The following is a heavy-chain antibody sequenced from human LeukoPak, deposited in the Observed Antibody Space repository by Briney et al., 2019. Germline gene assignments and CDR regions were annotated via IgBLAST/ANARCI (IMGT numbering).Heavy chain of an antibody. D-gene: IGHD3-22*01. CDR1: GGSSGSDDNY. Sequence: SETLSLTCTVSGGSSGSDDNYWSWIRQPPGKGLEWIGYIYYSGGTSSNPSLKSRLVLSLDTSKNQFSLKLGSVTAADTAVYYCARGLVVNAFDIWGQGTMVTVSS. V-gene: IGHV4-30-4*01. J-gene: IGHJ3*02. CDR3: ARGLVVNAFDI. CDR2: IYYSGGT.